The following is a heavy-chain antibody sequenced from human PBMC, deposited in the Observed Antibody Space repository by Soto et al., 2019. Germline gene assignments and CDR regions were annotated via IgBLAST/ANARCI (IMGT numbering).Heavy chain of an antibody. CDR1: GGSISSGGYY. CDR2: IYYSGST. CDR3: AREFYYDFWSGSTYPNWFDP. V-gene: IGHV4-31*03. Sequence: SETLSLTCTVSGGSISSGGYYWSWIRQHPGKGLEWIGYIYYSGSTYYNPSLKSRVTISVDTSKNQFSLKLSSVTAADTAVYYCAREFYYDFWSGSTYPNWFDPWGQGTLVTVSS. D-gene: IGHD3-3*01. J-gene: IGHJ5*02.